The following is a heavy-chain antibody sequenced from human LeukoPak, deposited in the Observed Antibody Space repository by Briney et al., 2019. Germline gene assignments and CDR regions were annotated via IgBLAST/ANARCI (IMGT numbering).Heavy chain of an antibody. V-gene: IGHV3-23*01. Sequence: PGGSLRLSCAVSKFIFSNYAMTWVRQAPGKGLEWVSSIDDSGVKTYHADSVQGRFTISRDNSKNTLYLQMNSLRVEDTAVYYCARSYYDSRGYIYYFDYWGQGTLVTVSS. J-gene: IGHJ4*02. CDR2: IDDSGVKT. CDR3: ARSYYDSRGYIYYFDY. CDR1: KFIFSNYA. D-gene: IGHD3-22*01.